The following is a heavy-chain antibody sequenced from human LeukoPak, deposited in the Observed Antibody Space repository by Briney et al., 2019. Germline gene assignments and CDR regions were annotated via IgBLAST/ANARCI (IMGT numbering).Heavy chain of an antibody. CDR1: GFTFRSYE. D-gene: IGHD2-2*01. CDR2: ISSSGSTI. J-gene: IGHJ4*02. CDR3: ARKYCSSTSCVIDY. Sequence: GGSLRLSCAASGFTFRSYEMNWVRQAPGKGLEWVSYISSSGSTIYYADSVKGRFTISRDNAENSLYLQMDSLRAEDTAVYYCARKYCSSTSCVIDYWGQGTLVTVPS. V-gene: IGHV3-48*03.